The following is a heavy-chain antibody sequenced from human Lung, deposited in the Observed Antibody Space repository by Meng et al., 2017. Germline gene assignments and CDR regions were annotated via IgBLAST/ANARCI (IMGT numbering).Heavy chain of an antibody. D-gene: IGHD2-15*01. CDR1: GYTFTTYG. J-gene: IGHJ4*02. Sequence: QVTLMQSGADVKKPGASVKVSCMSSGYTFTTYGISWVRQAPGQGLEWMGWISPYNGYTSSIQKFQGRVTMTTDTSTSTAYMGLMSLGSDDTAVYYCAILSHCTGGTCYPYDYWGQGTLVTVSS. V-gene: IGHV1-18*01. CDR2: ISPYNGYT. CDR3: AILSHCTGGTCYPYDY.